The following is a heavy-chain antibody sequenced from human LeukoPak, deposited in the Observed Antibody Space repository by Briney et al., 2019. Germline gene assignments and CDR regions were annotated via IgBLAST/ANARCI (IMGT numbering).Heavy chain of an antibody. V-gene: IGHV3-23*01. CDR1: GFTFSSYA. J-gene: IGHJ4*02. D-gene: IGHD3-9*01. CDR2: ISGSGGST. Sequence: GGSLRLSCAASGFTFSSYAMSWVRQAPGKGLEWVSAISGSGGSTYYADSVKGRFTISRDNSKSTLYLQMNSLRAEDTAVYYCAKDPSQLRYFDWLLPRWGQGTLVTVSS. CDR3: AKDPSQLRYFDWLLPR.